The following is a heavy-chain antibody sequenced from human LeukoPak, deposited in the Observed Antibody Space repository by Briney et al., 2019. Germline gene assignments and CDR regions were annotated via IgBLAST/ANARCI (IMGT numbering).Heavy chain of an antibody. CDR2: ISSSSRYI. CDR3: ARDGFDYYDSSGFPYFDY. D-gene: IGHD3-22*01. V-gene: IGHV3-21*04. CDR1: GFTFSSYS. J-gene: IGHJ4*02. Sequence: GGSLRLSCAASGFTFSSYSINWVRQAPGKGLEWVSSISSSSRYIYYADSVKGRFTISRDNSKNTLYLQMNSLRAEDTAVYFCARDGFDYYDSSGFPYFDYWGQGTLVTVSS.